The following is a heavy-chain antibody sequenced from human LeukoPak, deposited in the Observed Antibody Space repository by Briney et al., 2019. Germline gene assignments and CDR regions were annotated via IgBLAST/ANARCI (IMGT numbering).Heavy chain of an antibody. Sequence: SETLSLTCTVSGSSIFTRDYYWGCIRQSPGKGLEWIGTISDSGSTFYNPSLRSRVIISVDTSKNQFSLKLSSVTAADTAVYYCVRHCCTSPSKRTFDVWGQGTLVTVSS. CDR2: ISDSGST. V-gene: IGHV4-39*01. D-gene: IGHD1-1*01. CDR1: GSSIFTRDYY. J-gene: IGHJ3*01. CDR3: VRHCCTSPSKRTFDV.